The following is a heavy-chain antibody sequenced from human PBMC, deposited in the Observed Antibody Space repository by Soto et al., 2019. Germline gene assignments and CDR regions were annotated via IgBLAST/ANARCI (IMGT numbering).Heavy chain of an antibody. CDR2: ITSSGYNT. V-gene: IGHV3-48*03. CDR1: GLLFSTYE. Sequence: GVSLRRSCSASGLLFSTYEMNLVSQAPGKGLEWLSHITSSGYNTYYAESVKGRFTISRDNAKNLLYLEMNSLRAEDTAVYYCARGYSGGWSRGGYFELWGQGALVTGSS. CDR3: ARGYSGGWSRGGYFEL. D-gene: IGHD6-13*01. J-gene: IGHJ4*02.